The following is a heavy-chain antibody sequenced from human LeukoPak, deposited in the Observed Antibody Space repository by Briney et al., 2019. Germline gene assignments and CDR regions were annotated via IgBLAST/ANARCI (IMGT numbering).Heavy chain of an antibody. J-gene: IGHJ6*03. D-gene: IGHD5-18*01. CDR1: GYTFTSYY. Sequence: ASVKVSCKASGYTFTSYYMHWVRQAPGQGLEWMGIINPSGGSTSYAQKFQGRVTMTRDTSTSTVYMELSSLRSEDTAVYYCAREARAQTTATYYYYYYMDVWGKGTTVTISS. CDR2: INPSGGST. CDR3: AREARAQTTATYYYYYYMDV. V-gene: IGHV1-46*01.